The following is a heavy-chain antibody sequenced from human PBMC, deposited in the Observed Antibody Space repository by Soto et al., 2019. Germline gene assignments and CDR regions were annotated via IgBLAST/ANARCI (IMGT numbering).Heavy chain of an antibody. J-gene: IGHJ4*02. Sequence: EVQLVESGGGLVEPGGSLRLSCAASGFTVSSNYMSWVRQAPGKGLEWVSVIYSGGSTYYADSVKGRFTISRDNSKNTLYLQMNSLRAEDKAVYYCARAVSIYFDYWGQGTLVTVSS. CDR2: IYSGGST. CDR1: GFTVSSNY. V-gene: IGHV3-66*01. CDR3: ARAVSIYFDY.